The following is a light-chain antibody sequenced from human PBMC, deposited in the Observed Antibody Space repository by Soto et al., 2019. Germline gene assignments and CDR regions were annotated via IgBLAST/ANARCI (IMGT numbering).Light chain of an antibody. Sequence: QSVLTQPASVSGSPGQSITISCTGTSSDVGGYNYVSWYQHHPGKAPKLMIYEVSNRPSGVSNRFSGSKSGNTAPLTISGLQAEDEADYYCSSYASSSTLLFGGGTKVTVL. CDR3: SSYASSSTLL. J-gene: IGLJ3*02. V-gene: IGLV2-14*01. CDR2: EVS. CDR1: SSDVGGYNY.